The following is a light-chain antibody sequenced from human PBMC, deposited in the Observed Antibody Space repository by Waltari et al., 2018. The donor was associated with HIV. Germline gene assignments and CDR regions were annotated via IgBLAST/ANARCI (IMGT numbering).Light chain of an antibody. CDR3: QQTTTCPLG. J-gene: IGKJ4*02. CDR2: AAS. CDR1: QCINTG. V-gene: IGKV1-12*01. Sequence: IQMTQSPSSLSASIGDRATLICRESQCINTGLAWYQQQPKLAPQRLICAASGLQNGVPSRFSGSGSGTVFTLTIDNLQPEDSATYYCQQTTTCPLGFGGGTRVEI.